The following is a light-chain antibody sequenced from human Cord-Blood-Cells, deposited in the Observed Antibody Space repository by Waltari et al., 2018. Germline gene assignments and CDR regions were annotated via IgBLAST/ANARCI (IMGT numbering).Light chain of an antibody. Sequence: QSALTQTASVSGSPGQSITIPCTGTSSDVGGYNYVSWYQQHPGKAPKLMIYDVSNRPSGVSNSFSGSKSGNTASLTISGLQAEDEADYYCSSYTSSSTLVFGGGTKLTVL. V-gene: IGLV2-14*01. J-gene: IGLJ3*02. CDR3: SSYTSSSTLV. CDR1: SSDVGGYNY. CDR2: DVS.